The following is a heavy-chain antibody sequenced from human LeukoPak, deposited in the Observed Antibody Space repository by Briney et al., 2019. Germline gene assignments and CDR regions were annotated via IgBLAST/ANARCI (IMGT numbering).Heavy chain of an antibody. CDR3: ARGVPSGRFLYGEFDY. CDR1: GFTFSSFW. CDR2: INQDGSEK. Sequence: AGSLTLSCAAYGFTFSSFWMNWVRQAQGKGLEWVANINQDGSEKYHMDSLKGPFTISRDNAKNSLYLQTNSLRAEDTAVYYCARGVPSGRFLYGEFDYWGQGILVTVSS. J-gene: IGHJ4*02. D-gene: IGHD1-26*01. V-gene: IGHV3-7*01.